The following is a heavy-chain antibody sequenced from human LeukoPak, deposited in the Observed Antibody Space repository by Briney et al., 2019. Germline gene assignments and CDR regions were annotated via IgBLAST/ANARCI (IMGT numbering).Heavy chain of an antibody. Sequence: SETLSLTCTVSGYSISNRYYWGWIRQPPGKGLEWIGSIYHSGSTDYNASLKSRVTISVDTSKNQFSLKLSSVTAADTAVYYCARWSSLYYGSGRSDYWGQGTLVTVSS. V-gene: IGHV4-38-2*02. CDR1: GYSISNRYY. J-gene: IGHJ4*02. D-gene: IGHD3-10*01. CDR2: IYHSGST. CDR3: ARWSSLYYGSGRSDY.